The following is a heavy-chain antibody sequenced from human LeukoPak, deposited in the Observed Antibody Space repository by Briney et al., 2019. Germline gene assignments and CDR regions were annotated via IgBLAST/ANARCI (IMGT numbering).Heavy chain of an antibody. CDR3: ARGGLQRLAPFDY. D-gene: IGHD6-19*01. Sequence: PSETLSLTCTVSGVSISSYYWSWIRQPPGKGLEWIGYIYYSGSTDYNPSLKRRVTLSLDTSKNQFSLKLSSVTAADTAVYYCARGGLQRLAPFDYWGQGVLVTVSS. CDR1: GVSISSYY. J-gene: IGHJ4*02. V-gene: IGHV4-59*08. CDR2: IYYSGST.